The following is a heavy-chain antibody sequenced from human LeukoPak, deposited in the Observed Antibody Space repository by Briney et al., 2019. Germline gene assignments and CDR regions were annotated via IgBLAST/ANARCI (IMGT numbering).Heavy chain of an antibody. Sequence: SETLSLTCTVSGGSISSSSYYWGWIRQPPGKGLGWIGSIYYSGSTYYNPSLKSRVTISVDTSKNQFSLKLSSVTAADTAVYYCARGRIYSSSSFYRFDYWGQGTLVTVFS. CDR2: IYYSGST. CDR3: ARGRIYSSSSFYRFDY. J-gene: IGHJ4*02. D-gene: IGHD6-6*01. V-gene: IGHV4-39*01. CDR1: GGSISSSSYY.